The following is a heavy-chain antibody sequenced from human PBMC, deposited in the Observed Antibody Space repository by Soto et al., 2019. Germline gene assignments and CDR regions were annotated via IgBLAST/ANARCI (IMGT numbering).Heavy chain of an antibody. D-gene: IGHD3-22*01. CDR3: ARLSRPNYYDTSGFFKDNWFDP. Sequence: SVKVSCKASGGTFNSYDINWVRQAPGQGLEWMGGIIPIVETPKYAQKFQGRVTITADESTNTVYMGLSSLRSEDTAMYYCARLSRPNYYDTSGFFKDNWFDPWGQGTLVTVSS. CDR2: IIPIVETP. CDR1: GGTFNSYD. V-gene: IGHV1-69*13. J-gene: IGHJ5*02.